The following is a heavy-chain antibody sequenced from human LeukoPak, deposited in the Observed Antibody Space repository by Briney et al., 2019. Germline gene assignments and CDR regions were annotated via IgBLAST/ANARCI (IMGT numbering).Heavy chain of an antibody. CDR1: GGSISSSSYY. D-gene: IGHD6-6*01. V-gene: IGHV4-39*01. CDR3: ARGLKYSSSSRPYYYYYYYMDV. J-gene: IGHJ6*03. Sequence: SETLSLTCTVSGGSISSSSYYWGWIRQPPGKGLEWIGSIYYSGSTYYNPSLKSRVTISVDTSKNQFSLKLSSVTAADTAVYYCARGLKYSSSSRPYYYYYYYMDVWGKGTTVTVSS. CDR2: IYYSGST.